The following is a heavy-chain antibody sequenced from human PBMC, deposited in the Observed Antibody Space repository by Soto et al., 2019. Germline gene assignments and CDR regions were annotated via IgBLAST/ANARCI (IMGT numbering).Heavy chain of an antibody. CDR1: GNTFTNVR. CDR2: ISAYTDDP. CDR3: ARVIPGAEAWFDP. D-gene: IGHD2-2*01. V-gene: IGHV1-18*01. Sequence: EASVKVSCKTSGNTFTNVRVTWVRQAPGQGLEWMGWISAYTDDPNYAQKFQGRVTMTIDTSTSTAYLDLRSPTSDDTAVYYCARVIPGAEAWFDPWGQGTLVTVSS. J-gene: IGHJ5*02.